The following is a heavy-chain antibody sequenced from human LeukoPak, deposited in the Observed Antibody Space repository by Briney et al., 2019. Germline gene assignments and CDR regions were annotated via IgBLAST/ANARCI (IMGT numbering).Heavy chain of an antibody. J-gene: IGHJ4*02. V-gene: IGHV3-21*01. CDR2: ISSRGSYI. Sequence: GGSLRLSCAASGFTFSNYNINWVRQAPGKGLEWVSSISSRGSYIYYADSVKGRFTTSRDNAKNSLYLQMNSLRVEDTAVYYCARGRWDYDSSGYYHPVYWGQGSLVTVSS. CDR1: GFTFSNYN. CDR3: ARGRWDYDSSGYYHPVY. D-gene: IGHD3-22*01.